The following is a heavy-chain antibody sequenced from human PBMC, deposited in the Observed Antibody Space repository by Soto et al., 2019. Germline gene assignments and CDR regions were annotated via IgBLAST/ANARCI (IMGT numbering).Heavy chain of an antibody. CDR2: ISSSSSYI. Sequence: PVGSLRLSCAASGFTFSSYSMNWVRQAPGKGLEWVSSISSSSSYIYYADSVKGRFTISRDNAKNSLYLQMNSLRAEDTAVYYCARVLRYFDWLSLGGMDVWGQGTTVTVSS. V-gene: IGHV3-21*01. CDR3: ARVLRYFDWLSLGGMDV. D-gene: IGHD3-9*01. J-gene: IGHJ6*02. CDR1: GFTFSSYS.